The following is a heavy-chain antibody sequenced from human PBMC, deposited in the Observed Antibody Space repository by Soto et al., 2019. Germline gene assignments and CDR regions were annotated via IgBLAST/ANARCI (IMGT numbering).Heavy chain of an antibody. Sequence: SQTLSLTGAISWVSFSINITAWNCIRQSPSRGLEWLVRTYYRSKWYNDYAVSVKSRITINPDTSKNQFSLQLNSVTPEDTAVYYCARDFRAVVQAAPSNWFDPWGQGTLVTVSS. CDR2: TYYRSKWYN. V-gene: IGHV6-1*01. J-gene: IGHJ5*02. CDR1: WVSFSINITA. CDR3: ARDFRAVVQAAPSNWFDP. D-gene: IGHD2-2*01.